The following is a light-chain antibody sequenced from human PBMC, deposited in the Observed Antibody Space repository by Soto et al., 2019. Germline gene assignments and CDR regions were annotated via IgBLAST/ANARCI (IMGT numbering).Light chain of an antibody. J-gene: IGKJ1*01. Sequence: DIPMTQPPTTLSASVGNIVTITCRASQTISSWLAWYQQKPGKAPKLLIYKASTLKSGVPSRFSGSGSGTEFTLTISSLQPDDFATYYCQQDNSYSWTFGQGAKVDIK. CDR2: KAS. V-gene: IGKV1-5*03. CDR1: QTISSW. CDR3: QQDNSYSWT.